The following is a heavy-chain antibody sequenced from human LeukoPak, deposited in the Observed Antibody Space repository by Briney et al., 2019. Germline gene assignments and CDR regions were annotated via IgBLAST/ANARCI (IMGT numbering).Heavy chain of an antibody. D-gene: IGHD1-26*01. CDR1: GFTFSSYG. CDR3: ASAGPLIVGARAPGRVDY. Sequence: PGRSLRLSCAASGFTFSSYGMHWVRQAPGKGLEWVAVIWYDGSNKYYADSVKGRFTISRDNSKNTLYLQMNSLRAEDTAVYYCASAGPLIVGARAPGRVDYWGQGTLVTVSS. CDR2: IWYDGSNK. J-gene: IGHJ4*02. V-gene: IGHV3-33*01.